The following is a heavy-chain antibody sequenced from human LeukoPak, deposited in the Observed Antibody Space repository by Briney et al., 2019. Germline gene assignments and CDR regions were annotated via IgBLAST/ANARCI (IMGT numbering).Heavy chain of an antibody. J-gene: IGHJ4*02. D-gene: IGHD3-10*01. CDR2: IWYDGSNK. CDR3: ARDFTMVRGVILDY. V-gene: IGHV3-30*19. Sequence: GGSLRLSCAASGFTFSSYGMHWVRQAPGKGLEWVAVIWYDGSNKYYADSVKGRLTISRDNSKNTLYLQMNSLRAEDTAVYYCARDFTMVRGVILDYWGQGTLVTVSS. CDR1: GFTFSSYG.